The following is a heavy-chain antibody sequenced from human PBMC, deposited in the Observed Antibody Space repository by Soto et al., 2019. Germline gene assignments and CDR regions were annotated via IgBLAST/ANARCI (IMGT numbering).Heavy chain of an antibody. Sequence: GGSLRLSCAASGFTFSSYAMSWVRQAPGKGLEWVSAISGSGGSTYYADSVKGRFTISRDNSKNTLYLQMNSLRAEDTAVYYCASRARVVPAEPSYYYYYYYMDVWGKGTTVTVSS. J-gene: IGHJ6*03. D-gene: IGHD2-2*01. V-gene: IGHV3-23*01. CDR1: GFTFSSYA. CDR2: ISGSGGST. CDR3: ASRARVVPAEPSYYYYYYYMDV.